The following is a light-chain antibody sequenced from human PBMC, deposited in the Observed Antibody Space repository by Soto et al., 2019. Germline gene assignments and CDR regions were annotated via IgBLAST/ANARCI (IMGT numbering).Light chain of an antibody. V-gene: IGKV3-20*01. CDR3: QQYGSSPLT. CDR2: GAS. Sequence: EIVLTQSPGTLSLSPGERATLSCRASESFANTSLAWYQPKPGQAPSLLLYGASSRATGVPDRFSGSPSGTDRTFTDSISRLEPEDSAVYYWQQYGSSPLTFGQGTKVEIK. CDR1: ESFANTS. J-gene: IGKJ1*01.